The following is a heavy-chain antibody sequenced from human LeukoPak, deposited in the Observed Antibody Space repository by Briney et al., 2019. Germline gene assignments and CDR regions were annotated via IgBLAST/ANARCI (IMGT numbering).Heavy chain of an antibody. Sequence: ASVKVSCKASGYTFTSYAMHWVRQAPGQRLEWMGWINAGNGNTNYAQKLQGRVTMTTDTSTSTAYMELRSLRSDDTAVYYCASNLDYYGSGSYYPYYFDYWGQGTLVTVSS. V-gene: IGHV1-3*01. CDR2: INAGNGNT. CDR3: ASNLDYYGSGSYYPYYFDY. CDR1: GYTFTSYA. J-gene: IGHJ4*02. D-gene: IGHD3-10*01.